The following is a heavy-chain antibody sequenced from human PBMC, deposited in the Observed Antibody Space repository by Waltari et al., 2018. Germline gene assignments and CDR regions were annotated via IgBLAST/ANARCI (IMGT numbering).Heavy chain of an antibody. CDR1: GYSISSGYY. CDR3: ARAGYDFWSGYLTAVHYMDV. Sequence: QVQLQESGPGLVKPSETLSLTCAVPGYSISSGYYSGWIRQPPGKGLEWIGSIYHSGSTYYNPSLKSRVTISVDTSKNQFSLKLSSVTAADTAVYYCARAGYDFWSGYLTAVHYMDVWGKGTTVTVSS. D-gene: IGHD3-3*01. CDR2: IYHSGST. J-gene: IGHJ6*03. V-gene: IGHV4-38-2*01.